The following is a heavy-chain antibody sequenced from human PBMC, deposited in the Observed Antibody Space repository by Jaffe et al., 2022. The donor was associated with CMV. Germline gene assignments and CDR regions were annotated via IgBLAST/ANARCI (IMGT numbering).Heavy chain of an antibody. CDR3: AKDKYCSSTSCYRSWFDP. V-gene: IGHV3-9*01. J-gene: IGHJ5*02. CDR2: ISWNSGSI. CDR1: GFTFDDYA. Sequence: EVQLVESGGGLVQPGRSLRLSCAASGFTFDDYAMHWVRQAPGKGLEWVSGISWNSGSIGYADSVKGRFTISRDNAKNSLYLQMNSLRAEDTALYYCAKDKYCSSTSCYRSWFDPWGQGTLVTVSS. D-gene: IGHD2-2*02.